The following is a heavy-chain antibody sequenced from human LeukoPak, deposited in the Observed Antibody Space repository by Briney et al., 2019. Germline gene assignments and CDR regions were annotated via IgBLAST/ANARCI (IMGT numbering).Heavy chain of an antibody. Sequence: SETLSPTCTVSGGPISSYYWTWIRQPPGKGLEWIGHIFYTGSSNYNPSLKSRVTISLDRSNNHLSMRLTSVTAADTAVYYCARAGAWQIDPWGQGTLVTVSS. J-gene: IGHJ5*02. D-gene: IGHD3-10*01. CDR2: IFYTGSS. CDR1: GGPISSYY. CDR3: ARAGAWQIDP. V-gene: IGHV4-59*01.